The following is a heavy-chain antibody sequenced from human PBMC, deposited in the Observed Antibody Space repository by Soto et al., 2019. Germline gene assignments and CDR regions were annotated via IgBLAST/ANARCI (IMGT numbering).Heavy chain of an antibody. Sequence: QMQLVQSGGGLVKPGGSLRLSCAASGFSFSDYYMSWIRRAPGKGLEWVSYIGARGSPIYFGDSVKGRFSISRDNNNNSLYLQMNSLRPDDTAVYYCARGTYGMDVWGQGPSVIVSS. J-gene: IGHJ6*02. D-gene: IGHD3-10*01. CDR3: ARGTYGMDV. V-gene: IGHV3-11*01. CDR2: IGARGSPI. CDR1: GFSFSDYY.